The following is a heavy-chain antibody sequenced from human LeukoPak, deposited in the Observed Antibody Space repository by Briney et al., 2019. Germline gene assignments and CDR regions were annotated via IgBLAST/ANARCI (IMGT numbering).Heavy chain of an antibody. CDR3: ASGYRFRN. D-gene: IGHD5-18*01. V-gene: IGHV1-2*02. CDR1: GYPFADYY. CDR2: INPNRGGT. Sequence: ASVKVSCKASGYPFADYYMHWVRQAPGQGLEWMGWINPNRGGTDYAQKFQGRVTMTRDTSISTAYMELSRLRYDDTAVYYCASGYRFRNWGQGTLVTVSS. J-gene: IGHJ4*02.